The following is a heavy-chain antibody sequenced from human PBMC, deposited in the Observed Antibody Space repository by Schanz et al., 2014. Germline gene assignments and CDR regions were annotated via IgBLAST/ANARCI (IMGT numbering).Heavy chain of an antibody. CDR1: GITFSSHS. CDR2: ISSASSTI. V-gene: IGHV3-48*01. CDR3: VRDSFFAFDY. Sequence: EVQLVESGGGLVQPGGSLRLSCAASGITFSSHSFNWVRQAPGKGLEWVSYISSASSTINYADSVKGRFTISRDNAKNSLFLQLNSLRAEDTAVYYCVRDSFFAFDYWGQGTLVTVSS. J-gene: IGHJ4*02. D-gene: IGHD3-3*01.